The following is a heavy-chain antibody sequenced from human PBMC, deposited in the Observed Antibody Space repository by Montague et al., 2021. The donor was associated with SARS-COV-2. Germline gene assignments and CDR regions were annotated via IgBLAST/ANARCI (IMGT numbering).Heavy chain of an antibody. V-gene: IGHV4-39*07. CDR3: ARGRWEPVLGVIDYYYGMDV. J-gene: IGHJ6*02. CDR1: ISSIRYH. D-gene: IGHD3-22*01. Sequence: SETLSLTCTVSISSIRYHWYCFRQPPGKGLEWIRSIYYSCNTYYNPSLKSRVTISVDTSKNQFSLRLISVTAADTAVYYCARGRWEPVLGVIDYYYGMDVWGQGTPVTVSS. CDR2: IYYSCNT.